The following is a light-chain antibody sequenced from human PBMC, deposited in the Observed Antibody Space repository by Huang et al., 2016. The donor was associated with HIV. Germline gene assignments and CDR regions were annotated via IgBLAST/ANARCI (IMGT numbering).Light chain of an antibody. CDR1: QTILHDSDSRTS. J-gene: IGKJ3*01. CDR3: QQYYSSPFT. CDR2: WAS. V-gene: IGKV4-1*01. Sequence: DIVMTQSPDSLAVSLGARATINCKSSQTILHDSDSRTSLAWYQQKPGQPPKLLILWASIRKSGVPDRFIGSGSGTDFTLTISSLQAEDVAVYYCQQYYSSPFTFGPGTNVDI.